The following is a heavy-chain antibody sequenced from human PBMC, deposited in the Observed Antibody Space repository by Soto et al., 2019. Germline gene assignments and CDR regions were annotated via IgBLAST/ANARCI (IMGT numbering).Heavy chain of an antibody. V-gene: IGHV1-46*01. CDR1: GYTFTSYY. D-gene: IGHD1-7*01. Sequence: QVQLVQSGAEVKKPGASVKVSCKASGYTFTSYYMHWVRQAPGQGLEWMGIINPSGGSTSYAQKFQGRVTMTRDTPTSTVYMELSSLRSEDTAVYYCARDETGTFVVDYWGQGTLVTVSS. J-gene: IGHJ4*02. CDR2: INPSGGST. CDR3: ARDETGTFVVDY.